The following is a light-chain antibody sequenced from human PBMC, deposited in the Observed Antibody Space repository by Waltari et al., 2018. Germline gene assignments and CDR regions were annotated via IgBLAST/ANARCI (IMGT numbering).Light chain of an antibody. V-gene: IGKV3-20*01. J-gene: IGKJ1*01. CDR3: QQYGSSPWT. CDR1: HSASSSY. Sequence: IVFTKSPGTLSLSQAEIATFSCRASHSASSSYFAWSQHKPGQSPRLLIYGASTRTTGIPDRFSGSGSGTDVTLNISRLEPEDFAVYYCQQYGSSPWTFGQGTKVEIK. CDR2: GAS.